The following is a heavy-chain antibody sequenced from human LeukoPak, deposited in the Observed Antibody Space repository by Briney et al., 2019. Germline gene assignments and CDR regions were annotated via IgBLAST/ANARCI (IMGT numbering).Heavy chain of an antibody. Sequence: SETLSLTCPVSGCSIISYYWSWIRQPPGEGLEWIGYIYYGGRTNYNPPLKSRLTISVDKSKHQSHLQLSSVTAEGTAVYYCARQRGLLLFGGESADAFHLWRQSTMVTVSS. V-gene: IGHV4-59*08. CDR3: ARQRGLLLFGGESADAFHL. J-gene: IGHJ3*01. D-gene: IGHD3-10*01. CDR1: GCSIISYY. CDR2: IYYGGRT.